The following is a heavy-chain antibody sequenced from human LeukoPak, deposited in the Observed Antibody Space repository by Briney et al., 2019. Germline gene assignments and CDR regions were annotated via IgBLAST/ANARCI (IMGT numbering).Heavy chain of an antibody. CDR3: ARDFSEFGFNSGSVDT. CDR1: GFTFSSYA. V-gene: IGHV3-30-3*01. J-gene: IGHJ5*02. Sequence: GGSLRLSCAASGFTFSSYAMHWVRQAPGKGLEWVAVISYDGSNKYYADSVKGRFTISRDKSRKTLYLQMNSLRVEDTAIYYCARDFSEFGFNSGSVDTWGQGTLVTVSS. D-gene: IGHD6-19*01. CDR2: ISYDGSNK.